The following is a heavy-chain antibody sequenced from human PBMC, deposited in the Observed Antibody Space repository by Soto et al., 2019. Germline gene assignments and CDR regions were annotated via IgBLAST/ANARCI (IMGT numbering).Heavy chain of an antibody. CDR1: GFTFSSFE. D-gene: IGHD6-6*01. V-gene: IGHV3-48*03. Sequence: EVQLAESGGGLAQPGGSLRLSCVGSGFTFSSFEMNWVRQTPGKGLEWLSYIGRSGETIYYADSVKGRFTISRDNAKSSRFLQMNGLRDEDTGIYYCARDSRGGAARRPTFYYWGRGTLVTVSS. CDR3: ARDSRGGAARRPTFYY. CDR2: IGRSGETI. J-gene: IGHJ4*02.